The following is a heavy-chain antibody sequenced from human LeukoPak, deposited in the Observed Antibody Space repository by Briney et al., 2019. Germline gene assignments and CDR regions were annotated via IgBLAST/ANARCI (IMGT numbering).Heavy chain of an antibody. CDR1: GYTFTSYD. CDR3: ASRSSRIAAQDAFVI. D-gene: IGHD6-13*01. J-gene: IGHJ3*02. V-gene: IGHV1-8*01. CDR2: MNPNSGNT. Sequence: VASVKVSCKASGYTFTSYDINWVRQATGQGLGWMGWMNPNSGNTGYAQKFQGRVTMTRNTSISTAYMELSSLRSEDTAVYYCASRSSRIAAQDAFVIWGQGTMVTVSS.